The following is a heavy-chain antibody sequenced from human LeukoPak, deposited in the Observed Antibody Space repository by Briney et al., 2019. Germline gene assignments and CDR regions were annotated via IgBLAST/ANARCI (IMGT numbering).Heavy chain of an antibody. J-gene: IGHJ5*02. Sequence: SETLSLTCTVSGGSISSGSYYWSWIRQPAGKGLEWIGRIYTNGSTNYNPSLKSRVTISVDTSKNQFSLKLSSVTAADTAVYYCARVGLMTIDPWGQGTLVTVSS. CDR2: IYTNGST. V-gene: IGHV4-61*02. D-gene: IGHD3-9*01. CDR3: ARVGLMTIDP. CDR1: GGSISSGSYY.